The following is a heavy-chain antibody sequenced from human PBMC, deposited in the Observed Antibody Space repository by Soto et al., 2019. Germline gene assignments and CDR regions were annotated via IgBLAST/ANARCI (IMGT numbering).Heavy chain of an antibody. CDR3: AKDMRWGGMTTIHYFDS. V-gene: IGHV3-9*01. Sequence: GGSLSLSCVASGFTVADYAMRSFRQAPGKGLEWVSGISANGDNVDYADSVKGRFTVSRDNAKNSLFLQMNSLRPEDTALYYCAKDMRWGGMTTIHYFDSWGQGT. J-gene: IGHJ4*02. CDR2: ISANGDNV. CDR1: GFTVADYA. D-gene: IGHD4-17*01.